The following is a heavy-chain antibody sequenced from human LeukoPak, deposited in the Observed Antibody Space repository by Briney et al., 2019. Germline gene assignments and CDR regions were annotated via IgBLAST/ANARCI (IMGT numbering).Heavy chain of an antibody. J-gene: IGHJ4*02. CDR2: ISGSGTDT. V-gene: IGHV3-23*01. CDR1: GFTFRSYG. Sequence: GGTLRLSCAASGFTFRSYGMSWVRQAPGKGLEWVSGISGSGTDTFYADSVKGRFTISRDNSKNTLSLQMNSLRAEDTALYYCAKYTSGWVNDYWGQGTLVTVSS. D-gene: IGHD6-19*01. CDR3: AKYTSGWVNDY.